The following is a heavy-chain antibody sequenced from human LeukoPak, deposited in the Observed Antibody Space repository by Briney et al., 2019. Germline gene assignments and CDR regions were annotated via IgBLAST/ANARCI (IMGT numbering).Heavy chain of an antibody. D-gene: IGHD3-22*01. Sequence: SETLSLTCTVSGGSISSSSYYWGWIRQPPGKGLEWIGSIYYSGSTYYNPSLKSRVTISVDTSKNQFSLKLSSVTAADTAVYYCARQGEATMIVVGTLDYWGQGTLVTVSP. V-gene: IGHV4-39*01. CDR1: GGSISSSSYY. CDR2: IYYSGST. J-gene: IGHJ4*02. CDR3: ARQGEATMIVVGTLDY.